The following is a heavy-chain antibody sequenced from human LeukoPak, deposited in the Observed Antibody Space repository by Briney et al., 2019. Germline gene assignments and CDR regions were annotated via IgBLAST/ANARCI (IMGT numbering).Heavy chain of an antibody. D-gene: IGHD2-21*01. CDR2: INQDGSEK. V-gene: IGHV3-7*01. Sequence: GGSLRLSCAVSGFTFSRYWMNWVRQAPGKGLEWVANINQDGSEKYYVDSVKGRFTISRDNAKNSLYLQMNSLRAEDTAVYYCVRDYDVIGETNWGQGTLVTVSS. CDR3: VRDYDVIGETN. CDR1: GFTFSRYW. J-gene: IGHJ4*02.